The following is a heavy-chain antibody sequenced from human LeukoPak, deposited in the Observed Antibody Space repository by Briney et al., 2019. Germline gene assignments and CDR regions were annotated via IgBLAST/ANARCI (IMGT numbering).Heavy chain of an antibody. CDR3: ASGYDDSSGYPYYYGMDV. D-gene: IGHD3-22*01. CDR1: GGTFSSNA. Sequence: ASVKVSCKASGGTFSSNAISWVRQAPGQGLEWMGGIIPIFGIANYAQKFQGRVTITAEKSTSIAYMELSSLRSEDTAVYYCASGYDDSSGYPYYYGMDVWGQGTTVTVSS. J-gene: IGHJ6*02. CDR2: IIPIFGIA. V-gene: IGHV1-69*17.